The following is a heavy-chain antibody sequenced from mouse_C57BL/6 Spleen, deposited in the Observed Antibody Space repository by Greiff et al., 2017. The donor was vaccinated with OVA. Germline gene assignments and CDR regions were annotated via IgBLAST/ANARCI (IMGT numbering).Heavy chain of an antibody. D-gene: IGHD2-3*01. Sequence: VHVKQSGTVLARPGASVKMSCKTSGYTFTSYWMHWVKQRPGQGLEWIGAIYPGNSDTSYNQKFKGKAKLTAVTSASTAYMELSSLTNEDSAVYYCTSGIYDGYYFDYWGQGTTLTVSS. V-gene: IGHV1-5*01. CDR1: GYTFTSYW. J-gene: IGHJ2*01. CDR2: IYPGNSDT. CDR3: TSGIYDGYYFDY.